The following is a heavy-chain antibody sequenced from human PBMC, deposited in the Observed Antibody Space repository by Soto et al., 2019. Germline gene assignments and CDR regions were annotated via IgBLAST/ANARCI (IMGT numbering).Heavy chain of an antibody. Sequence: SETLSLTCTVSSGSISVTNVFWGWVRQRPGKGLEWIGNIDYSGTAYFSPSLATRVTFHVDTSKNQFSLTLYSVTAGDTAVYYCARITGRHLDYWGQGILVTVSS. CDR3: ARITGRHLDY. J-gene: IGHJ4*02. D-gene: IGHD1-20*01. CDR2: IDYSGTA. V-gene: IGHV4-39*01. CDR1: SGSISVTNVF.